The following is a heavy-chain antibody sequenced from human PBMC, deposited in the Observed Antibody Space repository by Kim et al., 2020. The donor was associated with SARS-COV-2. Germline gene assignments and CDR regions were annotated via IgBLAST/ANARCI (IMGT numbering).Heavy chain of an antibody. D-gene: IGHD6-19*01. J-gene: IGHJ4*02. CDR1: GFTFSSYS. V-gene: IGHV3-48*04. CDR2: ISSSSSTI. Sequence: GGSLRPSCAASGFTFSSYSMNWVRQAPGKGLEWVSYISSSSSTIYYADSVKGRFTISRDNAKNSLYLQMNSLRAEDTAVYYCARGGGWLTFDYWGQGTLVTVSS. CDR3: ARGGGWLTFDY.